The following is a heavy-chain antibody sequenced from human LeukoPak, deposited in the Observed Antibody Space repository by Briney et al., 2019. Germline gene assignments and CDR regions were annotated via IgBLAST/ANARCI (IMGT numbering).Heavy chain of an antibody. CDR1: GFTVSSNY. J-gene: IGHJ4*02. D-gene: IGHD3-22*01. CDR2: IYSGGST. CDR3: ARDPPNYYDSSGYYS. V-gene: IGHV3-66*01. Sequence: GGSLRLSCAASGFTVSSNYMSWVRQAPGKGLEWVSVIYSGGSTYYADSVKGRFTISRDNSKNTLYLQMNSLRAEDTAVYYCARDPPNYYDSSGYYSWGQGTLVTVSS.